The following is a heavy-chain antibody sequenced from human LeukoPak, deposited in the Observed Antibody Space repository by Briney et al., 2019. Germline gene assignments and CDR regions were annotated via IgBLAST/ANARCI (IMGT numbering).Heavy chain of an antibody. CDR1: GYTFTSYY. CDR2: SDPKSGAT. Sequence: ASVKVSCKTSGYTFTSYYIHWLRQAPGQRFEWMGWSDPKSGATKYEHFQGRVTMTRDTSISTAYMELNRLTSDDTALYYCARVGYCSGDRCYLHFDYWGQGTLVTVSS. J-gene: IGHJ4*02. CDR3: ARVGYCSGDRCYLHFDY. V-gene: IGHV1-2*02. D-gene: IGHD2-15*01.